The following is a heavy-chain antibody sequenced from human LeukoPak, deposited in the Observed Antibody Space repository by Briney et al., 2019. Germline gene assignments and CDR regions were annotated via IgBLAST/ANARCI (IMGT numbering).Heavy chain of an antibody. J-gene: IGHJ4*02. CDR1: GFTFSSYA. V-gene: IGHV3-23*01. CDR2: ISAGGGST. CDR3: AKDAAGPEY. D-gene: IGHD6-13*01. Sequence: GGSLRLSCAASGFTFSSYAMSWVRQAPGKELFWVSGISAGGGSTYYADSVKGRFTISRDNSRNTLYLQMNSLSAEDTAVYYCAKDAAGPEYWGQGTLVTVSS.